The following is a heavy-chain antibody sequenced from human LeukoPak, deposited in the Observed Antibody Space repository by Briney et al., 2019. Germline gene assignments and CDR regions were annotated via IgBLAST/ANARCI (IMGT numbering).Heavy chain of an antibody. Sequence: PGGSLRLSCATSGFPFSDFSMSWVRQAPGRGLEWISTTNSGGTSTYYAESGKGRFTISRDNSKNTLYLQMSSLRVEDTAVCYCAKQSYARSLGEGGPGTLVSVSS. V-gene: IGHV3-23*01. CDR1: GFPFSDFS. CDR3: AKQSYARSLGE. J-gene: IGHJ4*02. D-gene: IGHD2-8*01. CDR2: TNSGGTST.